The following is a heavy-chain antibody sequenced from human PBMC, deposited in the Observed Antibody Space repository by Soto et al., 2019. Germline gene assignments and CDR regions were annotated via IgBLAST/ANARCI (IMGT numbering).Heavy chain of an antibody. Sequence: EVQLLESGGGLVQPGGSLRLSCAASGFTFSSYAMSWVRQAPGKGLEWVSAISGSGGSTYYADSVKGRFTISRDNSKNTLYLQMNSLRAEDTAVYYCAAYCSSTSCYALWSDWFYPWGQGTLVTVSS. D-gene: IGHD2-2*01. V-gene: IGHV3-23*01. CDR3: AAYCSSTSCYALWSDWFYP. CDR2: ISGSGGST. CDR1: GFTFSSYA. J-gene: IGHJ5*02.